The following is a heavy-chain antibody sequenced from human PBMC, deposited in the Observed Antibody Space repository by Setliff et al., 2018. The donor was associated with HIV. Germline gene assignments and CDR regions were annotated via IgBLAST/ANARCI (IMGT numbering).Heavy chain of an antibody. J-gene: IGHJ3*02. Sequence: ASETLSLTCAVSGGSISGSYYWAWIRQPPGKGLEWIGSTYFRGGTYNNPSLENRFSISIDTSENQISLKLYSVTAADTAMYYCARLLQGGNYAFDSWGQGTMVTVSS. D-gene: IGHD2-21*02. CDR1: GGSISGSYY. CDR3: ARLLQGGNYAFDS. V-gene: IGHV4-39*07. CDR2: TYFRGGT.